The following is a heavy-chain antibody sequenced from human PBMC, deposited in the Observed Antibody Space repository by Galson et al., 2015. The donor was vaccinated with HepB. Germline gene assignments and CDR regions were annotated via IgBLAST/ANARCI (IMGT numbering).Heavy chain of an antibody. V-gene: IGHV2-70*01. J-gene: IGHJ2*01. CDR1: GFSLSTSGMC. CDR3: ARISQPGVEGISNWCFDL. CDR2: IDWDDDK. Sequence: ALVKPTQTLTLTCTFSGFSLSTSGMCVSWIRQPPGKALEWLALIDWDDDKYYSTSLKTRLTISKDTSKNQVVLTMTNMDPVDTATYYCARISQPGVEGISNWCFDLWGRGTLVTVSS. D-gene: IGHD3-10*01.